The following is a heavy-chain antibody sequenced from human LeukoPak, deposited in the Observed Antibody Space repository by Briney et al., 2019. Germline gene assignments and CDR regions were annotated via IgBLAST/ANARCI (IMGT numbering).Heavy chain of an antibody. Sequence: SETLSLTCTVSGNSISSGDNYWSWIRQPAGKGLEWIGRIYTSGSTNYNPSLKSRVIISGDTSKNQFSLRLSSVTAADTAVYYCARHSDILTGYHGGYYFDYWGQGTLVTVSS. CDR1: GNSISSGDNY. J-gene: IGHJ4*02. D-gene: IGHD3-9*01. CDR3: ARHSDILTGYHGGYYFDY. CDR2: IYTSGST. V-gene: IGHV4-61*02.